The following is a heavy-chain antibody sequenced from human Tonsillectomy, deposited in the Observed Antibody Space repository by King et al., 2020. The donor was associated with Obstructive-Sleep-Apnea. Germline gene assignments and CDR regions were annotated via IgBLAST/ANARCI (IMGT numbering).Heavy chain of an antibody. V-gene: IGHV4-34*01. CDR3: ASGSGATAVNWFDP. Sequence: VQLQQWGAGLLKPSETLSLTCAVFGGSFSDYYWSWIRQPPGKGLEWIGEINHSGSTNYNPSLKSRFTISVDTSKNQFSLKLSAVTAADTAAYYCASGSGATAVNWFDPWGQGTLVTVSS. CDR2: INHSGST. J-gene: IGHJ5*02. D-gene: IGHD6-13*01. CDR1: GGSFSDYY.